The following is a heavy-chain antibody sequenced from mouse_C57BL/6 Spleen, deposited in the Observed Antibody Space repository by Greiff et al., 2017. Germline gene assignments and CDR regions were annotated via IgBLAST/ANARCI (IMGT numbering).Heavy chain of an antibody. V-gene: IGHV7-3*01. CDR2: IRNKANGYTT. J-gene: IGHJ3*01. Sequence: EVKVEESGGGLVQPGGSLSLSCAASGFTFTDYYMSWVRQPPGKALEWLGFIRNKANGYTTEYSASVKGRFTISRDNSQSILYLQMNALRAEDSATYYCARSPNWPEFAYWGQGTLVTVSA. CDR3: ARSPNWPEFAY. CDR1: GFTFTDYY. D-gene: IGHD4-1*01.